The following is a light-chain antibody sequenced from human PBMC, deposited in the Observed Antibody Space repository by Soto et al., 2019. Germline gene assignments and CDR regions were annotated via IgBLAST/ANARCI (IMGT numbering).Light chain of an antibody. CDR3: SSYTSTSTLYV. Sequence: QSALTQPASVSGSPGQSITISCTGTSSDIGGYNYVSWYLQLPGKVPKLIIYDVSNRPSGVSDRFSGSKSGNAASLTISGLQAEDEADYYCSSYTSTSTLYVFGTGTKLTVL. CDR1: SSDIGGYNY. V-gene: IGLV2-14*03. CDR2: DVS. J-gene: IGLJ1*01.